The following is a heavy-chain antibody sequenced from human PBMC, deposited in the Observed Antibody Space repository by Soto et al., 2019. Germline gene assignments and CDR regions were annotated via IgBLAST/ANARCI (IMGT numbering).Heavy chain of an antibody. CDR1: EFTFSSYP. V-gene: IGHV3-30-3*01. CDR2: ISSDGSNQ. J-gene: IGHJ4*02. Sequence: QVQVVESGGGVVQPGGSLRLSCAASEFTFSSYPMHWVRQAPGKGLEWVTLISSDGSNQYYADSVKGRFTISSDNSKDTLYLQMHSLTSDDTAVYFCARGPITQTSFIDHWGQGTLVTVSS. D-gene: IGHD1-20*01. CDR3: ARGPITQTSFIDH.